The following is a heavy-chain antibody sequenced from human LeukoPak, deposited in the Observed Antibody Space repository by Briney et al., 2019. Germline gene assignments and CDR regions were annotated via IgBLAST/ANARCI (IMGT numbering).Heavy chain of an antibody. D-gene: IGHD4-23*01. V-gene: IGHV3-23*01. CDR3: AKSPTVDAAFDI. CDR1: GFIFGDYA. Sequence: QPGRSLRLSCTASGFIFGDYAMNWVRQAPGKGLEWVSGIGYTGDSTFYADSVKGRFTVSRDSSKNTLFLHMNSLRAEDTALYYCAKSPTVDAAFDIWGQGTMVTVSS. J-gene: IGHJ3*02. CDR2: IGYTGDST.